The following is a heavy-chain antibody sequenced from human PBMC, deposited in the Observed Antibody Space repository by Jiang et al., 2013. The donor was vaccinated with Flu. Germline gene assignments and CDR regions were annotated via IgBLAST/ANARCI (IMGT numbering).Heavy chain of an antibody. J-gene: IGHJ5*02. CDR3: ARAGLGYSPSDRFDP. CDR1: GYSFTNYW. D-gene: IGHD3-22*01. V-gene: IGHV5-51*01. CDR2: IYPSDSDT. Sequence: SLKISCKGSGYSFTNYWIGWVRQMPGKGLEWMGIIYPSDSDTKYSPSFQGQVTISADKSISTAYLQWSSLKASDTAMYYCARAGLGYSPSDRFDPWGQGTLVTVSS.